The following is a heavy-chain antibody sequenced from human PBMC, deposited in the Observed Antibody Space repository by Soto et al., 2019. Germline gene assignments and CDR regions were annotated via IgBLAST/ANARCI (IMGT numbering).Heavy chain of an antibody. CDR2: IYYSGST. D-gene: IGHD3-10*01. J-gene: IGHJ4*02. CDR1: GGSISSYY. Sequence: SETLSLTCTVSGGSISSYYWSWIRQPPGKGLEWIGYIYYSGSTNYNHSLKSRVTISVDTSKNQFSLKLSSVTAADTAMYYCARTYYYGSGSSLFDYWGQGTLVTVSS. V-gene: IGHV4-59*01. CDR3: ARTYYYGSGSSLFDY.